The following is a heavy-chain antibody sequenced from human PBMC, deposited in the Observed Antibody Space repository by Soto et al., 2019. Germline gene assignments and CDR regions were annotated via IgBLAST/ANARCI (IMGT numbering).Heavy chain of an antibody. CDR2: IIPIFGTA. D-gene: IGHD2-15*01. J-gene: IGHJ3*02. CDR1: GGTFSSYA. V-gene: IGHV1-69*13. CDR3: ASGVVVVVAALHAFDI. Sequence: SVKVSCKASGGTFSSYAISWVRQAPGQGLEWMGGIIPIFGTANYAQKFQGRVTITADESTSTAYMELSSLRSEDTAVYYCASGVVVVVAALHAFDIWGQGTMVTVSS.